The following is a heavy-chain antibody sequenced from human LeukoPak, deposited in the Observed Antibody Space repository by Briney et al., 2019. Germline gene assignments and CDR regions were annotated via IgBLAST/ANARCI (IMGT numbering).Heavy chain of an antibody. CDR2: INHSGST. D-gene: IGHD3-22*01. J-gene: IGHJ4*02. CDR3: ASIYYYDSSGSKNDY. Sequence: SETLSLTCAVYGGSFSGYYWSWIRQPPGKGLEWIGEINHSGSTNYNPSLTSRVTISVDTSKSQFSLKLSSVTAADTAVYYCASIYYYDSSGSKNDYWGQGTLVTVSS. CDR1: GGSFSGYY. V-gene: IGHV4-34*01.